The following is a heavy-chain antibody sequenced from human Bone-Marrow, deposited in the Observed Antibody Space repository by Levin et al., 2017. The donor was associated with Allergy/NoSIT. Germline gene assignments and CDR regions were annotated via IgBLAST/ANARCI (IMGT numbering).Heavy chain of an antibody. Sequence: GESLKISCAASGFTFSSYWMSWVRQAPGKGLEWVANIKQDGSEKYYVDSVKGRFTISRDNAKNSLYLQMNSLRAEDTAVYYCARVVVGQYQLLPHYYYYYGMDVWGQGTTVTVSS. CDR1: GFTFSSYW. J-gene: IGHJ6*02. V-gene: IGHV3-7*01. CDR2: IKQDGSEK. D-gene: IGHD2-2*01. CDR3: ARVVVGQYQLLPHYYYYYGMDV.